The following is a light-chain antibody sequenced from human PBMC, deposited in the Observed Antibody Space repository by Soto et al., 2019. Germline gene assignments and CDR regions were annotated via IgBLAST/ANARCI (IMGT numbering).Light chain of an antibody. CDR1: QSISRTY. CDR2: GAS. CDR3: QQYSSSVFT. Sequence: EIVLTQSPGTLSLSPGERATLSCRASQSISRTYLAWYQQKPGQAPRLLISGASSRAAGIPDRFSGSGSGTDFTLTISRLEPEDFAVYFCQQYSSSVFTFGPGTTV. J-gene: IGKJ3*01. V-gene: IGKV3-20*01.